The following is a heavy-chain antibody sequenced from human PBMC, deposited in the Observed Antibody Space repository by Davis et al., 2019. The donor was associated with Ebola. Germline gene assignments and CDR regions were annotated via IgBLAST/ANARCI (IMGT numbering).Heavy chain of an antibody. CDR3: AKWGVGATLYYYYYGMDV. V-gene: IGHV3-23*01. Sequence: GGSLRLSCAASGFTFSSYSMNWVRQAPGKGLEWVSAISGSGGSTYYADSVKGRFTISRDNSKNTLYLQMNSLRAEDTAVYYCAKWGVGATLYYYYYGMDVWGQGTTVTVSS. J-gene: IGHJ6*02. CDR1: GFTFSSYS. CDR2: ISGSGGST. D-gene: IGHD1-26*01.